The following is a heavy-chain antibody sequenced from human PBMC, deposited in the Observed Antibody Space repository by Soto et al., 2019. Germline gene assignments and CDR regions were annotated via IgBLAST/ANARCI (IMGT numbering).Heavy chain of an antibody. CDR1: GFTFSSYG. CDR2: IWYDGSNK. D-gene: IGHD6-13*01. J-gene: IGHJ6*02. CDR3: ARDLRASDSSSWYVRNYYYYGMDV. Sequence: LRLSCAASGFTFSSYGMHWVRQAPGKGLEWVAVIWYDGSNKYYADSVKGRFTISRDNSKNTLYLQMNSLRAEDTAVYYCARDLRASDSSSWYVRNYYYYGMDVWGQGTTVTVSS. V-gene: IGHV3-33*01.